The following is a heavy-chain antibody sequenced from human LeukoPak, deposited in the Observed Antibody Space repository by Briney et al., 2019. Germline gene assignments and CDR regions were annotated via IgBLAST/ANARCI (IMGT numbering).Heavy chain of an antibody. V-gene: IGHV4-34*01. CDR2: INHSGST. D-gene: IGHD4-23*01. J-gene: IGHJ6*02. CDR3: ARDLVSYYYYYGMDV. Sequence: SETLSLTCAVYGGSFSGYYWSWIRQPPGKGLEWIGEINHSGSTNYNPSIKSRVTISVNTSKNQFSLKLSSVTAADTAVYYCARDLVSYYYYYGMDVWGQGTTVTVAS. CDR1: GGSFSGYY.